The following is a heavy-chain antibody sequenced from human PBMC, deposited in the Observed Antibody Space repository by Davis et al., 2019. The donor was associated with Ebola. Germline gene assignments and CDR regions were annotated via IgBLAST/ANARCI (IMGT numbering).Heavy chain of an antibody. J-gene: IGHJ3*02. CDR3: ARTSLVGTTATASDI. D-gene: IGHD1-26*01. CDR1: GYTFKNYA. V-gene: IGHV1-18*01. Sequence: ASVKVSCKASGYTFKNYAISWVRQAPGQGLEWMGWISAYNGNTNYAQILQGRVTMTTDTSTGTAYMELRSLRSDDTAVYFCARTSLVGTTATASDIWGQGTRVNVSS. CDR2: ISAYNGNT.